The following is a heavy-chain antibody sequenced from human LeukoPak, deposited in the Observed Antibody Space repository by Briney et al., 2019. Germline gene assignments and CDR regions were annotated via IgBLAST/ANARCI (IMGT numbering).Heavy chain of an antibody. CDR1: GYTLTELS. Sequence: ASVKVSCKVSGYTLTELSMHWVRQAPGKGLEWMGGFDPEDGETIYAQKFQGGVTMTEDTSTDTAYMELSSLRSEDTAVYYCATDRYLGDSSGIDYWGQGTLVTVSS. CDR3: ATDRYLGDSSGIDY. D-gene: IGHD3-22*01. V-gene: IGHV1-24*01. J-gene: IGHJ4*02. CDR2: FDPEDGET.